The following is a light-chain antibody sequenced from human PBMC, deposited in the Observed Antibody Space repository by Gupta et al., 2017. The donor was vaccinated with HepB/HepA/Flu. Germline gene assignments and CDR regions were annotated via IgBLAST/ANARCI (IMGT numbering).Light chain of an antibody. J-gene: IGKJ4*01. V-gene: IGKV4-1*01. CDR3: QQVVSTLVS. CDR2: WAS. CDR1: QSLLFRSNNKNY. Sequence: DIVMTQSPSSLAVSLGERATINCKSSQSLLFRSNNKNYLAWYQQKPGQPPKLLIYWASTRESGVPDRFSGSGSGTDFSLTISSLQAEDVAVYYCQQVVSTLVSFGGGTKVEIK.